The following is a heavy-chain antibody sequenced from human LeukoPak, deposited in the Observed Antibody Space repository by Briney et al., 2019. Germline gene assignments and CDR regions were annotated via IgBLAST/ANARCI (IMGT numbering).Heavy chain of an antibody. CDR1: GFTFSTFW. CDR3: AREGMISVAGNPLDY. D-gene: IGHD6-19*01. CDR2: IKQDGSEN. V-gene: IGHV3-7*01. Sequence: GGSLRLSCAASGFTFSTFWMSWVHQAPGKGLEWVANIKQDGSENYYVDSVKGRFTISRDNAKNSLFLQMNSLRAEDTAVYYCAREGMISVAGNPLDYWGQGTLVTVSS. J-gene: IGHJ4*02.